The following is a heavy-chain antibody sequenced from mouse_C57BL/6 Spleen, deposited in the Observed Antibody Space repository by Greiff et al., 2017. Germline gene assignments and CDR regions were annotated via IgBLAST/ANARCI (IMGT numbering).Heavy chain of an antibody. Sequence: EVKLMESGEGLVKPGGSLKLSCAASGFTFSSYAMSWVRQTPEKRLEWVAYISSGGDYIYYADTVKGRFTISRDNARNTLYLQMSSLKSEDTAMYYCTRDYSNYGAMDYWGQGTSVTVSS. CDR3: TRDYSNYGAMDY. J-gene: IGHJ4*01. D-gene: IGHD2-5*01. CDR2: ISSGGDYI. V-gene: IGHV5-9-1*02. CDR1: GFTFSSYA.